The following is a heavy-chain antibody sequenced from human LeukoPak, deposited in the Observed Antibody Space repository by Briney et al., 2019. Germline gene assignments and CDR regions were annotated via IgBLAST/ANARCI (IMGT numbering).Heavy chain of an antibody. CDR3: AKAVYCSGGSCYLPDL. V-gene: IGHV3-23*01. Sequence: GGSLRLSCAASGFTFSSYAMSWVRQAPGKGLEWVSAISGSGGSTYYADSVKGRFTISRDNSKNTLHLQMNSLRAEDTAVYYCAKAVYCSGGSCYLPDLWGQGTLVTVSS. CDR2: ISGSGGST. D-gene: IGHD2-15*01. CDR1: GFTFSSYA. J-gene: IGHJ5*02.